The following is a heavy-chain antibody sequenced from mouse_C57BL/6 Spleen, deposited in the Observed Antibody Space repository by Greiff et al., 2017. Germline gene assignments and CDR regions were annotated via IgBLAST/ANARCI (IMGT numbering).Heavy chain of an antibody. CDR1: GFTFSDYG. CDR3: ARMGNYYGSSYVRYVDV. V-gene: IGHV5-17*01. Sequence: EVHLVESGGGLVKPGGSLKLSCAASGFTFSDYGMHWVRQAPEKGLEWVAYISSGSSTIYYAATVQGRFPISRDNAKNTLFLQMTRLRAEDTAMYYGARMGNYYGSSYVRYVDVGGTGTTGTVSS. J-gene: IGHJ1*03. D-gene: IGHD1-1*01. CDR2: ISSGSSTI.